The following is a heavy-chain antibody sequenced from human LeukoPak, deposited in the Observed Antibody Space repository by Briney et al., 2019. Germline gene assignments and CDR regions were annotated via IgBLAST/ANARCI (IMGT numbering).Heavy chain of an antibody. CDR1: GFTFSSYS. D-gene: IGHD5-18*01. J-gene: IGHJ4*02. CDR3: ARWGDTAMVTSDY. Sequence: GGSLRLSCAASGFTFSSYSMNWVRQAPGKGLEWVSSISSSSSYIYYADSVKGRFTISRDNAKNSLYLQMNSLRAEDTAVYYCARWGDTAMVTSDYWGQGTLVTVSS. CDR2: ISSSSSYI. V-gene: IGHV3-21*01.